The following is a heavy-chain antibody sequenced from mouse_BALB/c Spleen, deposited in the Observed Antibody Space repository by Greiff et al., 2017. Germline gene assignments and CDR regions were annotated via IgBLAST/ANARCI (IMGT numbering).Heavy chain of an antibody. J-gene: IGHJ4*01. D-gene: IGHD1-1*01. CDR1: GYTFTDYA. V-gene: IGHV1S137*01. Sequence: QVQLKESGAELVRPGVSVKISCKGSGYTFTDYAMHWVKQSHAKSLEWIGVISTYYGDASYNQKFKGKATMTVDKSSSTAYMELARLTSEDSAIYYCATTVVAPAMDYWGQGTSVTVSS. CDR3: ATTVVAPAMDY. CDR2: ISTYYGDA.